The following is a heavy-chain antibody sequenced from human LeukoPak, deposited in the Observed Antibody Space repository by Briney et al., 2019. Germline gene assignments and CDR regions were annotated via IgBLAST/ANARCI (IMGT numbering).Heavy chain of an antibody. CDR3: ARGQTIVGATGDF. Sequence: PSETLSLTCAVYGGSISGYYWSWIRQPPGKGLEWIGEINHSGSTNYNPSLKSRVTISVDTSKNQFSLKLSSVTAADTAVYYCARGQTIVGATGDFWGQGTLVTVS. V-gene: IGHV4-34*01. CDR2: INHSGST. J-gene: IGHJ4*02. D-gene: IGHD1-26*01. CDR1: GGSISGYY.